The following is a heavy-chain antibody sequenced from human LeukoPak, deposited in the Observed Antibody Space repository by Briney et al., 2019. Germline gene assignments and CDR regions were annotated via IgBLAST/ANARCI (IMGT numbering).Heavy chain of an antibody. Sequence: PGGSLRLSCAASGFTFSSYGMHWVRQAPGKGLEWVSAISGSGGSTYYADSVKGRFTISRDNSKNTLYLQMNSLRAEDTAVYYCARDGLLAARPIDYWGQGTLVTVSS. J-gene: IGHJ4*02. CDR1: GFTFSSYG. D-gene: IGHD6-6*01. CDR3: ARDGLLAARPIDY. V-gene: IGHV3-23*01. CDR2: ISGSGGST.